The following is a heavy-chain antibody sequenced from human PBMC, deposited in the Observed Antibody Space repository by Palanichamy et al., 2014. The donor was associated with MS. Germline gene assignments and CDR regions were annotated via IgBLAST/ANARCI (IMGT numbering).Heavy chain of an antibody. CDR1: VAPSAVVVTY. CDR3: ASRRRIYGDYSD. J-gene: IGHJ4*02. Sequence: QLQLQESGPGLGRSLRRPCPSRALSLVAPSAVVVTYWGWIRQPPGKGLEWIGTFYYTGSTYYNPSLKSRVTISVDTSKNQFSLKLSSVTAADTAVYYCASRRRIYGDYSDWGQGTLVTVSS. D-gene: IGHD4-17*01. V-gene: IGHV4-39*01. CDR2: FYYTGST.